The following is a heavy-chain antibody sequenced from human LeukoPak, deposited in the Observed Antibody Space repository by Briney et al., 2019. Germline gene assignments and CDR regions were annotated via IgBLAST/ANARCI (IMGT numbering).Heavy chain of an antibody. Sequence: PGGSLRLSCAASGFTFDDYAMHWARHAPGKGLEWVSGISWNSGSIGYADSVKGRFTISRDNAKNSLYLQMNSLRAEDTALYYCAKGLSRYYLAHQIDPWGQGTLVTVSS. J-gene: IGHJ5*02. V-gene: IGHV3-9*01. CDR1: GFTFDDYA. D-gene: IGHD3-22*01. CDR3: AKGLSRYYLAHQIDP. CDR2: ISWNSGSI.